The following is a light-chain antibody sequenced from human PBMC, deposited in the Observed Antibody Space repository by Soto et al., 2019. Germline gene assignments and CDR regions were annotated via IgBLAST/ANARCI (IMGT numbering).Light chain of an antibody. J-gene: IGLJ3*02. CDR2: EVN. Sequence: QSALTQSPSASGSPGQSVTISCTGTSSDIGGYNSVSWYQQHPGKAPKVMIYEVNNRPSGVSYRFSGSKSGNTASLTISGLQAEDEADYYCSSYTGISTQVFGGGTKVTVL. CDR1: SSDIGGYNS. V-gene: IGLV2-14*01. CDR3: SSYTGISTQV.